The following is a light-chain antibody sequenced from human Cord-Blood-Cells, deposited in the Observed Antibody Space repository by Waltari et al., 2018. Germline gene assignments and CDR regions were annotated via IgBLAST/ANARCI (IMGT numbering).Light chain of an antibody. J-gene: IGLJ3*02. CDR1: SSDVGCYNY. Sequence: QSAMTQPRSVSGSPGQSVPIPCTGTSSDVGCYNYVSWYQPHPGKAPKLMIYDVSKRPSGVPDRFSGSKSGNTASLTISGLQAEEEADYYCCSYAGSWVFGGGTKLTVL. V-gene: IGLV2-11*01. CDR3: CSYAGSWV. CDR2: DVS.